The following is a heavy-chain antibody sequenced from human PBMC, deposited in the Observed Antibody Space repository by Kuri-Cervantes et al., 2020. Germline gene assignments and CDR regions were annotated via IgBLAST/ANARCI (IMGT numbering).Heavy chain of an antibody. D-gene: IGHD3-3*01. CDR2: INPNSGGT. J-gene: IGHJ4*02. CDR1: GYTFTGYY. CDR3: ARAQGRLYDFWSGSLFDY. Sequence: ASVKVTCKASGYTFTGYYMHWVRQAPGQGPAWMGWINPNSGGTNYAQKVQGRVTMTRDTSISTAYMELSRLRSDDTAVYYCARAQGRLYDFWSGSLFDYWGQGTLVTVSS. V-gene: IGHV1-2*02.